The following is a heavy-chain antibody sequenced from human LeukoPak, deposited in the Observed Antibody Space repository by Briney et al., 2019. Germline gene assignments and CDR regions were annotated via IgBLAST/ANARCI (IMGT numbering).Heavy chain of an antibody. CDR2: IYPGDSDT. CDR3: ARCGGSYYYGSGSYSGPNFDY. J-gene: IGHJ4*02. CDR1: GYSFTSYW. D-gene: IGHD3-10*01. V-gene: IGHV5-51*01. Sequence: GESLKISCKGSGYSFTSYWIGWVRQMPGKGLGWMGIIYPGDSDTRYSPSFQGQVTISADKSISTAYLQWSSLKASDTAMYYCARCGGSYYYGSGSYSGPNFDYWGQGTLVTVSS.